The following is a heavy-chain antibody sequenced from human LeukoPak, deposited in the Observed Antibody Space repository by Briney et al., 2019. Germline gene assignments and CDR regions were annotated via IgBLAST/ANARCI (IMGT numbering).Heavy chain of an antibody. CDR1: GFTFSSYA. CDR2: ISGSGGST. J-gene: IGHJ4*02. D-gene: IGHD2-15*01. V-gene: IGHV3-23*01. CDR3: AKNRGDITSSRVGCDY. Sequence: PGGSLRLSCAASGFTFSSYAMSWVRQAPGNGLERVSAISGSGGSTYYADSVKGRFTISRDNPKNTLYLQMNTLRAEDTAVYYCAKNRGDITSSRVGCDYWGQGALVTVSS.